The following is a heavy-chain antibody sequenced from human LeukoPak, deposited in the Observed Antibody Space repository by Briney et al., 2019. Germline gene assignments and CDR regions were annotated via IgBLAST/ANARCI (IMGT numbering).Heavy chain of an antibody. CDR3: ATGIEWFPDAFDI. J-gene: IGHJ3*02. CDR1: GYTLTELS. D-gene: IGHD3-3*01. V-gene: IGHV1-24*01. Sequence: ASVRVSSKVSGYTLTELSMHWVRQAPGKGREWMGGFDPEDGETIYAQKFQGRVTMTEDTSTDTAYMELSSLRSEDTAVYYCATGIEWFPDAFDIWGQGTMVTVSS. CDR2: FDPEDGET.